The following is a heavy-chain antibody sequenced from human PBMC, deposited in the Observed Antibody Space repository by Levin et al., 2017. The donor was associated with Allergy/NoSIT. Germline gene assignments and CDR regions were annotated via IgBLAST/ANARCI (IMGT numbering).Heavy chain of an antibody. CDR3: ASRTYRD. Sequence: PSETLSLTCTVSGGSISSSTYYWGWIRQPPGKGLEWIGSIYYDGATYYNPSLRSRITISVDTSKNQFSLKVRSVTAADTAVYYCASRTYRDWGQGTLVTVSS. D-gene: IGHD3-16*02. CDR2: IYYDGAT. CDR1: GGSISSSTYY. V-gene: IGHV4-39*01. J-gene: IGHJ4*02.